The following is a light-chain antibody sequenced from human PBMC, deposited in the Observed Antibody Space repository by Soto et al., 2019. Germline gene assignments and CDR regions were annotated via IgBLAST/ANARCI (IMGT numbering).Light chain of an antibody. J-gene: IGLJ7*01. CDR2: EVS. CDR3: CSYGGSRAV. Sequence: QSALTPPASGSGSPGQSITISCTGTSSDVGSHNLVSWYQQHPGQTPKLMIYEVSKRPLGVSTRFSASKSGNTASLTISGLQAEDEADYYCCSYGGSRAVFGGGTQLTVL. CDR1: SSDVGSHNL. V-gene: IGLV2-23*02.